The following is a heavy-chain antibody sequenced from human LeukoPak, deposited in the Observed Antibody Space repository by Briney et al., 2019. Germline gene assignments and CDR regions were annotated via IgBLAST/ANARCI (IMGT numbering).Heavy chain of an antibody. Sequence: GRSLRLSCAASGFTFSSYGMHWVRQAPGKGLEWVAVIWYDGSNKYYADSAKGRFTISRDNSKNTLYLQMNSLRAEDTAVYYCARAVATITRAFDYWGQGTLVTVSS. CDR1: GFTFSSYG. V-gene: IGHV3-33*01. CDR2: IWYDGSNK. J-gene: IGHJ4*02. D-gene: IGHD5-12*01. CDR3: ARAVATITRAFDY.